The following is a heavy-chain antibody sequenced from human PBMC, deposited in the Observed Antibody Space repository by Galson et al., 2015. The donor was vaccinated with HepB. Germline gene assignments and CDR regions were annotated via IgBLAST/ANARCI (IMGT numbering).Heavy chain of an antibody. Sequence: SLRLSCAASGFTFDDYTMHWVRQAPGKGLEWVSLISWDGGSAYYADSVKGRFTISRDNSKNSLYLQMNSLRTEDTALYYCAKDIGSEGGYSGYVSPGAFDYWGQGTLVTVSS. V-gene: IGHV3-43*01. D-gene: IGHD5-12*01. J-gene: IGHJ4*02. CDR1: GFTFDDYT. CDR3: AKDIGSEGGYSGYVSPGAFDY. CDR2: ISWDGGSA.